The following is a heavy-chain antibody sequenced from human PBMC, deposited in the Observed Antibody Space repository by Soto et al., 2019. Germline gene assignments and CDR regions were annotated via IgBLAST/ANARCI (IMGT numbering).Heavy chain of an antibody. CDR2: ISSSSSTI. V-gene: IGHV3-48*01. Sequence: GGSLILSCAASGFPFSGYSMNWVRPAPGKGLEWVSYISSSSSTIYYADSVKGRFTISRDNAKNSLYLQMNSLRAEDTAVYYCARDKGYCSSTSCFGHYYYYMDVWGKGTTVTVSS. J-gene: IGHJ6*03. D-gene: IGHD2-2*01. CDR1: GFPFSGYS. CDR3: ARDKGYCSSTSCFGHYYYYMDV.